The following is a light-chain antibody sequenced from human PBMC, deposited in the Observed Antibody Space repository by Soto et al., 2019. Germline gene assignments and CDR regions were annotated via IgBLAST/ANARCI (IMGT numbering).Light chain of an antibody. CDR2: EAS. Sequence: EIVMAQSPVTLSVSPGERVTLSCRASQSVSNYLAWYQQKPGQAPRLLISEASNRATGIAARFSGSGSGTDFTLTISSLEPEDFAVYYCQQRYDSWTFGQGTKVDIK. CDR1: QSVSNY. V-gene: IGKV3-11*01. J-gene: IGKJ1*01. CDR3: QQRYDSWT.